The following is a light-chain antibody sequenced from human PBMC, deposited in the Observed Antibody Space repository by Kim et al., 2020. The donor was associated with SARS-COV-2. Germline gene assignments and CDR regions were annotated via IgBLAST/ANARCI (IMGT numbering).Light chain of an antibody. CDR1: QSVISN. Sequence: PGESAPPYCRASQSVISNLAWYQQKPGQAPRLLIYGASTRATGIPARFTGSGSGTEFTLTISSLQSEDSAVYYCQQYNSWPPLTFGGGTKVDIK. CDR3: QQYNSWPPLT. CDR2: GAS. V-gene: IGKV3-15*01. J-gene: IGKJ4*01.